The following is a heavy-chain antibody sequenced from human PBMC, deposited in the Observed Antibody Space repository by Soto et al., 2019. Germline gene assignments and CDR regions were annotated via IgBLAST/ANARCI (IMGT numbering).Heavy chain of an antibody. J-gene: IGHJ4*02. D-gene: IGHD3-9*01. CDR2: FSGSGVST. CDR1: GFTFNSYV. CDR3: AKSTFYDVLTAYDY. Sequence: EVQLLESGGGLVQPGGSLRLSCEAAGFTFNSYVMSWVRQAPGKGLEWVSFSGSGVSTYYADSVKGRFTISRDSSKNTLYLQMNSLRAEDTAVYYCAKSTFYDVLTAYDYWGQGTLVTVSS. V-gene: IGHV3-23*01.